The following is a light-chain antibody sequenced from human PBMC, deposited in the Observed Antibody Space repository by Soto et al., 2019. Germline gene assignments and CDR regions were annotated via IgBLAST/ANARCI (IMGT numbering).Light chain of an antibody. CDR3: QQYSSAPPEFT. CDR2: GAS. CDR1: QSVSSNY. V-gene: IGKV3-20*01. Sequence: EIVLTQSPGTLSVSPGERVTLSCRASQSVSSNYLAWYQQRPGQAPRLLIFGASYRATGIPDRFSGSGSGTDFTLTISRREPEDVAVYYCQQYSSAPPEFTFGPGTKVDSK. J-gene: IGKJ3*01.